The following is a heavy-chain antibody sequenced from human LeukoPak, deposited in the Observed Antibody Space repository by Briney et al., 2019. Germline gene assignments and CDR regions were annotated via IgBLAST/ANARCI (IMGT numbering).Heavy chain of an antibody. CDR3: ARGTSRGSGYDY. CDR2: ISSNGDYI. J-gene: IGHJ4*02. D-gene: IGHD3-10*01. Sequence: PGGSLRLSCAASGFTFSTYSMNWVRQAPGKGLEWVSAISSNGDYIYYAGSMKGRFTISRDNAKNSLYLQMNSLRAEDTAVYYCARGTSRGSGYDYWGQGSLVTVSS. CDR1: GFTFSTYS. V-gene: IGHV3-21*01.